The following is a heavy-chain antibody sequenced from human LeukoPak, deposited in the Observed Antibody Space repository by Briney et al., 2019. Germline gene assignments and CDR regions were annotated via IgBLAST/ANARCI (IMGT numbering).Heavy chain of an antibody. CDR1: GGSFSGYY. Sequence: SETLSLTCAVYGGSFSGYYWSWIRQPAGKGLEWIGRIYTSGSTNYNPSLKSRVTMSVDTSKNQFSLKLSSVTAADTAVYYCARGAGGSSGSRYDRYYYYYYMDVWGKGTTVTISS. CDR3: ARGAGGSSGSRYDRYYYYYYMDV. V-gene: IGHV4-59*10. CDR2: IYTSGST. J-gene: IGHJ6*03. D-gene: IGHD3-10*01.